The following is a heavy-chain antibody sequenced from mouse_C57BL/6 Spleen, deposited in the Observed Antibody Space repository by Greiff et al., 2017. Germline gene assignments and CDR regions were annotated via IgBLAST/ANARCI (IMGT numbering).Heavy chain of an antibody. CDR3: ARLDGYYVNYAMDY. Sequence: EVQLVESGGGLVQPGGSLSLSCAASGFTFTDYYMSWVRQPPGKALEWLGFIRNKANGYTTEYSASVKGRFTISRDNSQSILYLQMNALRAEDSATYYCARLDGYYVNYAMDYWGQGTSVTVSS. J-gene: IGHJ4*01. CDR1: GFTFTDYY. D-gene: IGHD2-3*01. CDR2: IRNKANGYTT. V-gene: IGHV7-3*01.